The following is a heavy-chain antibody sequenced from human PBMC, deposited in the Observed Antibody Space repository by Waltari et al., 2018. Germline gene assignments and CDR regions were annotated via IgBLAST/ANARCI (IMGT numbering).Heavy chain of an antibody. J-gene: IGHJ4*02. V-gene: IGHV4-38-2*02. Sequence: QVQLQESGPGLVKPSETLSLTCAVSGYSISSGYYCVWIRKPPGKGLEWIGSIYHSGSTYYNPALKSRVTISVDTSKNQFSLKLSSVTAADTAVYYCARDKTLVLGEYYFDYWGQGTLVTVSS. D-gene: IGHD3-10*01. CDR1: GYSISSGYY. CDR2: IYHSGST. CDR3: ARDKTLVLGEYYFDY.